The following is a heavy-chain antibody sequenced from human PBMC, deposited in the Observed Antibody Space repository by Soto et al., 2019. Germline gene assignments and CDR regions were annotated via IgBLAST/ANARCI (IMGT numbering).Heavy chain of an antibody. CDR2: ISGSGGST. CDR3: TVITMLGPIGY. J-gene: IGHJ4*02. CDR1: GFTFSSYA. V-gene: IGHV3-23*01. Sequence: PGGSLRLSCAASGFTFSSYAMSWVRQAPGKGLEWVSAISGSGGSTYYADSVKGRFTISRDNSKNTLYLQMNSLRAEDTAVYYCTVITMLGPIGYWGQEILVTVSS. D-gene: IGHD3-10*02.